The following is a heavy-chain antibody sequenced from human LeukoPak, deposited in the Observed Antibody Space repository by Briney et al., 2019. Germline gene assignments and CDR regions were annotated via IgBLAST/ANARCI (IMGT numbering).Heavy chain of an antibody. V-gene: IGHV4-39*01. CDR1: GGSISSSSYY. J-gene: IGHJ4*02. Sequence: SETLSLTCTVSGGSISSSSYYWAWIRQPPGKGLEWIGSIYYSGSTYYNPSLKSRVTISVDTSKNQFSLKLSSVTAADTAVYYCARHQVGATWDLDYWGQGTLVTVSS. CDR2: IYYSGST. CDR3: ARHQVGATWDLDY. D-gene: IGHD1-26*01.